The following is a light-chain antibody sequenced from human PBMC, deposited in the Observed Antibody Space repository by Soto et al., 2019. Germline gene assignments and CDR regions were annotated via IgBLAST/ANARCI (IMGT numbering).Light chain of an antibody. V-gene: IGLV2-23*01. J-gene: IGLJ1*01. Sequence: QSVLTQPASVSGSPGQSITISCSGIGNDVETYNVVSWYQQQPGKAPKIIIYGGSNRPSGISHRFSASKSDNTASLTITGLQAEDEADYYCHSYVGSDTYVFGTGTKVTVL. CDR3: HSYVGSDTYV. CDR2: GGS. CDR1: GNDVETYNV.